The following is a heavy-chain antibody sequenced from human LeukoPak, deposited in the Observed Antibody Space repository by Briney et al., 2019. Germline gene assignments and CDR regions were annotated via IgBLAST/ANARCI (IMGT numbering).Heavy chain of an antibody. Sequence: ASVKVSCKASGGTFSSYAISWVRQAPGQGLEWMGWINPNSGGTNYAQKFQGRVTMTRDTSISTAYMELSRLRSDDTAVYYCARGRGPDSGYSSSWYDTEGVWGYYYYMDVWGKGTTVTVSS. CDR2: INPNSGGT. D-gene: IGHD6-13*01. CDR1: GGTFSSYA. CDR3: ARGRGPDSGYSSSWYDTEGVWGYYYYMDV. J-gene: IGHJ6*03. V-gene: IGHV1-2*02.